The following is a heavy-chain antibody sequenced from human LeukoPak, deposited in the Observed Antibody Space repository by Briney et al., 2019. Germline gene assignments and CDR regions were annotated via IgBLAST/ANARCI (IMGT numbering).Heavy chain of an antibody. Sequence: GESLKISCKGSGYSFTSYWIGWVRQMPGKGLEWMGIIYPGDSDTRYSPSFQGQVTISADKSISTAYLQWSSLKASDTAMYYCARLTPHYYGSGSYYSLPDYWGQGTLVIVSS. V-gene: IGHV5-51*01. J-gene: IGHJ4*02. D-gene: IGHD3-10*01. CDR2: IYPGDSDT. CDR1: GYSFTSYW. CDR3: ARLTPHYYGSGSYYSLPDY.